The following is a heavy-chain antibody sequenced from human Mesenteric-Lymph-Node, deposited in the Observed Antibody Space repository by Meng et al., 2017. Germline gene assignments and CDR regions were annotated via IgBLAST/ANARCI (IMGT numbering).Heavy chain of an antibody. CDR1: GYNFSSYW. CDR3: VRRGTGTYYDY. Sequence: GGSLRLSCQTSGYNFSSYWIGWVRQMPGKGLEWMGIIYPDDSDNRYSPSFQGQVTISADKSVNTAYLQLNSLKASDTAMYYCVRRGTGTYYDYWGQGTLVTVSS. V-gene: IGHV5-51*01. CDR2: IYPDDSDN. J-gene: IGHJ4*02. D-gene: IGHD3-3*01.